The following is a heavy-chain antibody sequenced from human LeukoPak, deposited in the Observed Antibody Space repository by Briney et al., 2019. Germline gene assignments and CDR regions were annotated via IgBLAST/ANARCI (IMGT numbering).Heavy chain of an antibody. Sequence: GGSLRLSCAASGFTFDDYGMSRVRQAPGKGLEWVSGINWNGGSTGYADSVKGRFTISRDNAKNSLYLQMNSLRAEDTALYYCARVVTVVVPAAMLGWFDPWGQGTLVTVSS. CDR3: ARVVTVVVPAAMLGWFDP. J-gene: IGHJ5*02. CDR2: INWNGGST. CDR1: GFTFDDYG. V-gene: IGHV3-20*04. D-gene: IGHD2-2*03.